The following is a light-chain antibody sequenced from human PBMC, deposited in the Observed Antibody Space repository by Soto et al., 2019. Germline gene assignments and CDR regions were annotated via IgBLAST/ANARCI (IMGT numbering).Light chain of an antibody. CDR3: QQRTNWPLT. Sequence: EIVLTQSPATLSFSPGERATLSCRASQSVDKYLFWYQQKPGQPPRLLIYDASSRATGIPARFSGSGSGTDFTLTITSLEPEDFAVYYCQQRTNWPLTFGGGTKLEIK. CDR1: QSVDKY. J-gene: IGKJ4*01. CDR2: DAS. V-gene: IGKV3-11*01.